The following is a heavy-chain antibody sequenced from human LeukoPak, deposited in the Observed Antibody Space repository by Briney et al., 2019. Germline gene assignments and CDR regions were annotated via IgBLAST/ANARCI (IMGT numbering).Heavy chain of an antibody. CDR2: ISSSGSTI. J-gene: IGHJ4*02. CDR3: ARDHVSWELVVDY. Sequence: GGSLRLSCAASGFTLTTYSMNWVRQAPGKGLEWVSYISSSGSTIYYADSVKGRFTISRDNAKNSLYLQMNSLRAEDTAVYYCARDHVSWELVVDYWGQGTLVTVSS. D-gene: IGHD1-26*01. CDR1: GFTLTTYS. V-gene: IGHV3-48*04.